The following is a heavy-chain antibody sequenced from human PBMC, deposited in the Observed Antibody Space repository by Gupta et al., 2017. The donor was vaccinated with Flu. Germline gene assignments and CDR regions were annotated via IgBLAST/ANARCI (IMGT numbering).Heavy chain of an antibody. D-gene: IGHD6-6*01. V-gene: IGHV4-31*03. J-gene: IGHJ4*02. CDR3: RGYSSSSFRSHTEYHDY. CDR2: IYYSGST. Sequence: QVQLQESGPGLVKPSQTLSLTCTVSGGSISSGGYYWSWIRQHPGKGLEWIGYIYYSGSTYYNPSLKSRVTISVDTSKNQFSLKLSSVTAADTAVYYCRGYSSSSFRSHTEYHDYWGQGTLVTVSS. CDR1: GGSISSGGYY.